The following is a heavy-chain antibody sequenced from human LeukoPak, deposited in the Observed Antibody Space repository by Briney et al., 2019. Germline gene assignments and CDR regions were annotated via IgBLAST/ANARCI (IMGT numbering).Heavy chain of an antibody. CDR2: ISSDGSIT. J-gene: IGHJ3*02. CDR1: GFTFSSYS. Sequence: GESLRLSCAASGFTFSSYSMNWVRQAPGKGLVWVSSISSDGSITAYADSVKGRFTISRDNANNTLFLQMNGLRFEDMAVYYCTRAAEPRGYSGYDGVFDMWGQGTTVTVSS. V-gene: IGHV3-74*01. CDR3: TRAAEPRGYSGYDGVFDM. D-gene: IGHD5-12*01.